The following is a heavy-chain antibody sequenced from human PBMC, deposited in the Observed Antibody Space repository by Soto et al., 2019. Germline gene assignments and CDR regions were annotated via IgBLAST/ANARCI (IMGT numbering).Heavy chain of an antibody. CDR2: IYTSGST. CDR3: AREYYDFWSGVQYYGMDV. Sequence: SETLSLTCTVSGGSISSYYWSWIRQPAGKGLEWIGRIYTSGSTNYNPSLKSRVTMSVDTSKNQFSLKLSSVTAADTAVYYCAREYYDFWSGVQYYGMDVWGQGTTVTV. CDR1: GGSISSYY. V-gene: IGHV4-4*07. J-gene: IGHJ6*02. D-gene: IGHD3-3*01.